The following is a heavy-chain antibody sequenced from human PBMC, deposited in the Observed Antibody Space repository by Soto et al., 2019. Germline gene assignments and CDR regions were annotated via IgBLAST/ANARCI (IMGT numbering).Heavy chain of an antibody. V-gene: IGHV4-59*01. J-gene: IGHJ6*02. Sequence: TSETLSLTCTVSGGSTSSYYWSWIRQPPGKGLEWIGYIYYSGSTNYNPSLKSRVTISVDTSKNQFSLKLSSVTAADTAVYYCARDNSRGVGAPGYYYYYGMDVWGQGTTVTVSS. CDR1: GGSTSSYY. CDR2: IYYSGST. CDR3: ARDNSRGVGAPGYYYYYGMDV. D-gene: IGHD1-26*01.